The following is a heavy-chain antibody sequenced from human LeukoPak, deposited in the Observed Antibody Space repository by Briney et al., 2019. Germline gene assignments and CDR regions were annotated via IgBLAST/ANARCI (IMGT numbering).Heavy chain of an antibody. Sequence: SETLSLTCTVSGDSISSGDYYWSWIRQPAGKGLEWIGRISSSGSTNYNPSLKSRVTISVDTSKNQFSLKLSSVTAADTAVYXXXXXXXXXXXGSGSYGGNWFDPWGQGTLVTVSS. CDR3: XXXXXXXXXGSGSYGGNWFDP. J-gene: IGHJ5*02. D-gene: IGHD3-10*01. V-gene: IGHV4-61*02. CDR1: GDSISSGDYY. CDR2: ISSSGST.